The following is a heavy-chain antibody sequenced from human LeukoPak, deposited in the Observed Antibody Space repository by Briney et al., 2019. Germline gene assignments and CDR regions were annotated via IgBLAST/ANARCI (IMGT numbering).Heavy chain of an antibody. CDR1: GFTFDDYA. Sequence: GRSLRLSCAASGFTFDDYAMHWVRQAPGKGLEWVSGIGWNSGSIGYADSVKGRFTISRDNAKNSLYLQMNSLRAEDTALYYCAKDRSTWIQLWLESWGQGTLVTVSS. CDR3: AKDRSTWIQLWLES. D-gene: IGHD5-18*01. CDR2: IGWNSGSI. V-gene: IGHV3-9*01. J-gene: IGHJ4*02.